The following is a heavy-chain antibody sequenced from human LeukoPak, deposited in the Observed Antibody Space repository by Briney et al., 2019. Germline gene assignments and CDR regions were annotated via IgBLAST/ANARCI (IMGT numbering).Heavy chain of an antibody. V-gene: IGHV4-4*07. Sequence: GSLRLSXAASGFTFSDYYMSWLRQPAGKGLEWIGRIYTSGSTNYNPSLKSRVTMSVDTSKNQFSLKLSSVTAADTAVYYCARDRYSGYDRSFDYWGQGTLVTVSS. CDR2: IYTSGST. D-gene: IGHD5-12*01. CDR1: GFTFSDYY. CDR3: ARDRYSGYDRSFDY. J-gene: IGHJ4*02.